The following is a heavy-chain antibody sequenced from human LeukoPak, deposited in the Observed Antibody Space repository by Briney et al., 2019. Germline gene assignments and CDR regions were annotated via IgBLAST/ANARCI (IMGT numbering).Heavy chain of an antibody. CDR1: GFTFSSYA. Sequence: GGSLRLSCAASGFTFSSYAMHWVRQAPGKGLEWVAVISYDGSNKYYADSVKGRFTISRDNSKNTLYLQKNSLRAEDTAMYYCASILTPAVWTPLDVWGKGTTVTVSS. V-gene: IGHV3-30-3*01. CDR2: ISYDGSNK. J-gene: IGHJ6*04. CDR3: ASILTPAVWTPLDV. D-gene: IGHD2-2*01.